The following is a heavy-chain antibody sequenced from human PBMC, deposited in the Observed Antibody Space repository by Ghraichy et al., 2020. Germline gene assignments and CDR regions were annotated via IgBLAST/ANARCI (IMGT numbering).Heavy chain of an antibody. Sequence: GGSLRLSCVASGFTFSDYEMNWVRQAPGKGLEWVATIYSYGAGGGTYYADSVKGRFTISRHTSENTLFLQMNSLRVEDTAVYYCTRLTSGYSDYWGQGSLVTVSS. CDR2: IYSYGAGGGT. J-gene: IGHJ4*02. CDR3: TRLTSGYSDY. CDR1: GFTFSDYE. D-gene: IGHD2-15*01. V-gene: IGHV3-53*04.